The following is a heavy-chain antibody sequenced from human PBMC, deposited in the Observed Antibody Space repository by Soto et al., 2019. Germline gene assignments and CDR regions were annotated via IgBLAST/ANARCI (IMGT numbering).Heavy chain of an antibody. CDR1: GGSISSGGYY. CDR3: ATDSSGYHNWFDP. Sequence: SETLSLTCTVSGGSISSGGYYWSWIRQHPGKGLEWIGYIYYSGSTYYNPSLKSRVTISVDTSKNQFSLKLSSVTAADTAVYYCATDSSGYHNWFDPWGQGTLVTVSS. D-gene: IGHD3-22*01. V-gene: IGHV4-31*03. CDR2: IYYSGST. J-gene: IGHJ5*02.